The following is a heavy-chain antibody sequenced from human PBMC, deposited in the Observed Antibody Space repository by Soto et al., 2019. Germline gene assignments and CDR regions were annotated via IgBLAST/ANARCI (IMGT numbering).Heavy chain of an antibody. Sequence: SETLSLTCTVSGGSISSGGYYWSWIRQHPGKGLEWIGYIYYSGSTYYNPSLKSRVTISVDTSKNQFSLKLSSVTAADTAVYYCARGRGLTPNHYYMDVWGKGTTVTVSS. CDR3: ARGRGLTPNHYYMDV. D-gene: IGHD3-10*01. CDR1: GGSISSGGYY. CDR2: IYYSGST. J-gene: IGHJ6*03. V-gene: IGHV4-31*03.